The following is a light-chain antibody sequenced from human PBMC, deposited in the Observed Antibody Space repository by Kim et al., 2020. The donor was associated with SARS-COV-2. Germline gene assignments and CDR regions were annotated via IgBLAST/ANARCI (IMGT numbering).Light chain of an antibody. CDR1: QSISEW. CDR3: QQYSSYSYT. Sequence: DIQMTQSPSTLSASIGDRVTITCRASQSISEWLAWYQQKPGKAPKLLIYKASTLERGVPLRFSGSASGTEFTLTISSLQPDDFATYYCQQYSSYSYTFGQGTKLEI. J-gene: IGKJ2*01. V-gene: IGKV1-5*03. CDR2: KAS.